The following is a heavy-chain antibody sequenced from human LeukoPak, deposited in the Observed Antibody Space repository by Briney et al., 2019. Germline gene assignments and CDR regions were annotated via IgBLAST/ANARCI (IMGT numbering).Heavy chain of an antibody. D-gene: IGHD1-26*01. CDR1: GFTFSSYA. CDR3: AKGGKWDVTPFDY. V-gene: IGHV3-30-3*01. J-gene: IGHJ4*02. Sequence: GGSLRLSCAASGFTFSSYAMHWVRQAPGKGLEWVAVISYDGSNKYYADSVKGRFTISRDNSKNTLYLQVNSLRAEDTAVYYCAKGGKWDVTPFDYWGQGTLVTVSS. CDR2: ISYDGSNK.